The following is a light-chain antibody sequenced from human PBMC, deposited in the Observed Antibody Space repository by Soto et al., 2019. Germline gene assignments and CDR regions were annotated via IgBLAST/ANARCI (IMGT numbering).Light chain of an antibody. CDR2: AAS. Sequence: AIRMTQSPSSLSASTGDRVTITCRASQGISSYLAWYQQKPGKAPKLLIYAASTLQSGVPSRFRGSGSGTDLTLTISCLQSEDFATYYCQQYYTYPRTFGQGTKVDIK. CDR1: QGISSY. CDR3: QQYYTYPRT. V-gene: IGKV1-8*01. J-gene: IGKJ1*01.